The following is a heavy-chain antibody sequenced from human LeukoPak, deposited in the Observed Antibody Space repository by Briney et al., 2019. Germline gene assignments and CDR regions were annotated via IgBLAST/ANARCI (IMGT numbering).Heavy chain of an antibody. CDR1: GFMFSNYD. CDR2: ISPNGGST. V-gene: IGHV3-64*01. D-gene: IGHD5-18*01. J-gene: IGHJ4*02. CDR3: ARGRGYIYGYDY. Sequence: GGSLRLSCAASGFMFSNYDMHWVRQAPGKGLEYVSHISPNGGSTCYAISVKGRFTISRDNSKNTLYLQMGSLRAEDMAVYYCARGRGYIYGYDYWGQGTLVTVSS.